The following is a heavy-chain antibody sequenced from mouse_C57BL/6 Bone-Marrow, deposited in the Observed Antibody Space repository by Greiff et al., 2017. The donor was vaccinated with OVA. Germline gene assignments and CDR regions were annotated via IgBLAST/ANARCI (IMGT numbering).Heavy chain of an antibody. D-gene: IGHD4-1*01. Sequence: EVQLQQSGPELVKPGASVKISCKASGYSFTGYYMNWVKQSPEKSLEWIGELNPSTGGTTSNQKLKAKATLTIDKASSTAYMQLKSLTSEDSAIYYCARGGTSPFAYWGQGTLVTVSA. V-gene: IGHV1-42*01. J-gene: IGHJ3*01. CDR3: ARGGTSPFAY. CDR1: GYSFTGYY. CDR2: LNPSTGGT.